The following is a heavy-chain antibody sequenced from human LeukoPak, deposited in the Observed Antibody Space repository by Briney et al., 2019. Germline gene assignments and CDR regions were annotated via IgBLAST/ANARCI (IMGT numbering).Heavy chain of an antibody. CDR3: ARSEAVWLIDY. J-gene: IGHJ4*02. D-gene: IGHD3-9*01. Sequence: GGSLRLSCAASGFTFSSYSMNWVRQAPGKGLEWVSSISSSSSYIYYADSVKGRFTISRDNAKNSLYLQMNSLRAEDTAVYYCARSEAVWLIDYWGQGTLATVSS. CDR1: GFTFSSYS. V-gene: IGHV3-21*01. CDR2: ISSSSSYI.